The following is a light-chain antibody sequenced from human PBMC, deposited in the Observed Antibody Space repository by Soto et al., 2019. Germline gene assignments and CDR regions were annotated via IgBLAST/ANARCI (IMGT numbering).Light chain of an antibody. CDR2: LNNDGSY. V-gene: IGLV4-69*01. J-gene: IGLJ2*01. CDR1: SGHSSYS. Sequence: QPVLTQPPSASASLGASVKFTCTLSSGHSSYSVAWHQRQPEKGPRYLMKLNNDGSYSKGDGVPDRFSGSSSGAERYLTIASLQPDAEAEYYCQTWATDVHVVVVGGTKLTVL. CDR3: QTWATDVHVV.